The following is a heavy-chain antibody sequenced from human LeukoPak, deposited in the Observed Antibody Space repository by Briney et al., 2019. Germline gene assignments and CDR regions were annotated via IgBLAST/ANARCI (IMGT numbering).Heavy chain of an antibody. J-gene: IGHJ4*02. D-gene: IGHD6-13*01. CDR2: ISYDGSNK. V-gene: IGHV3-30*04. Sequence: GRSLRLSCAASGFTFSSYAVHWVRQAPGKGLEWVAVISYDGSNKYYADSVKGRFTISRDNSKNTLYLQMNSLRAEDTAVYYCAREEDGSWYYFDYWGQGTLVTVSS. CDR1: GFTFSSYA. CDR3: AREEDGSWYYFDY.